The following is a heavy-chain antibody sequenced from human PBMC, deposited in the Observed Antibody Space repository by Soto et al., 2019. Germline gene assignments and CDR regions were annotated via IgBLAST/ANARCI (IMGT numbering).Heavy chain of an antibody. CDR2: IWYDGSNK. J-gene: IGHJ4*02. V-gene: IGHV3-33*01. D-gene: IGHD3-16*01. Sequence: QVQLVESGGGVVQPGRSLRVSCAASGFTFSSHGMHWVRQAPGKGLEGVAVIWYDGSNKYYGESVKGRFIISRDNSKNTVDLQMNSLRAEDTAIYYCARWGPDKVLDYWGQGTLVTVSS. CDR3: ARWGPDKVLDY. CDR1: GFTFSSHG.